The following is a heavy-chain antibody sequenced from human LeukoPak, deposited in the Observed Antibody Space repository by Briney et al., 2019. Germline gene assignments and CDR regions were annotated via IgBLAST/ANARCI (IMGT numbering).Heavy chain of an antibody. D-gene: IGHD5-12*01. V-gene: IGHV3-7*01. CDR3: AKGHSGYDRVFDY. CDR1: GFSFRNTW. CDR2: IKKDETEI. Sequence: GGSLRLACTASGFSFRNTWMSWVRQAPGKGLEWVANIKKDETEIYYADSVKGRFTISRDNAKRSLYLQMNVLRVEDTAVYYCAKGHSGYDRVFDYWGQGTLVTVSP. J-gene: IGHJ4*02.